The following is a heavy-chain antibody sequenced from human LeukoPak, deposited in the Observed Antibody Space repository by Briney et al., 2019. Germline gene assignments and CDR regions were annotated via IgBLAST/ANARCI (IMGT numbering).Heavy chain of an antibody. CDR3: ARARGVGELFFDS. CDR2: LYIHGNT. J-gene: IGHJ4*02. D-gene: IGHD3-10*01. Sequence: GGSLRLSCGISGFIVSSNYMTWLRQAPGKGLEGFSILYIHGNTYYADSVKGRCTISRDNSENTLYLEMNSLRAEDTAVYYCARARGVGELFFDSWGQGTLVTVSS. V-gene: IGHV3-53*01. CDR1: GFIVSSNY.